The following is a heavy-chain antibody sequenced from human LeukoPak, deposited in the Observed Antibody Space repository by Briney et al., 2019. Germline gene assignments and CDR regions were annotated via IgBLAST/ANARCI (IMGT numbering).Heavy chain of an antibody. Sequence: PGGSLRLSCVASGFTLSDHYMTWIRQAPGKGLEWLSYIGPSGNNIYYADSVKGRFTISRDNAKNSLFLQMNSLRVEDTAVYYCARDALQWLLLRYAFDIWGQGTMVTVSS. CDR2: IGPSGNNI. CDR1: GFTLSDHY. V-gene: IGHV3-11*04. D-gene: IGHD3-22*01. CDR3: ARDALQWLLLRYAFDI. J-gene: IGHJ3*02.